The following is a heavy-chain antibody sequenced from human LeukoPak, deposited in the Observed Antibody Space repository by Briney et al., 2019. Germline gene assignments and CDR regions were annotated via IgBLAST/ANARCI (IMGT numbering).Heavy chain of an antibody. CDR1: GGSISSYY. J-gene: IGHJ3*02. Sequence: PSETLSLTCTVSGGSISSYYWSWIRQPTGTGLEWIGRIYTSGSTNYNPSLKSRVTMSVDTSKNQFSLKLSSVTAADTAVYYCRGLYYYDSSGYYLGNDAFDIWGQGTMVTVSS. V-gene: IGHV4-4*07. CDR2: IYTSGST. D-gene: IGHD3-22*01. CDR3: RGLYYYDSSGYYLGNDAFDI.